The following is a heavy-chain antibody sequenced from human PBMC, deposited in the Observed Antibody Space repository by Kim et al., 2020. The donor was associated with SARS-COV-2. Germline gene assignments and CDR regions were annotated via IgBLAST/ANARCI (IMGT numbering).Heavy chain of an antibody. V-gene: IGHV7-4-1*02. J-gene: IGHJ4*02. CDR2: INPKTGKP. CDR3: ARDTSGVADPFDY. CDR1: GYTFSTYA. D-gene: IGHD6-19*01. Sequence: ASVKVSCKASGYTFSTYAIDWVRQAPGQGPECMGWINPKTGKPTYAQGSTGRFVFSLDTSVSTAYLQISNLRADDTAVYYCARDTSGVADPFDYWGQGTLITVSS.